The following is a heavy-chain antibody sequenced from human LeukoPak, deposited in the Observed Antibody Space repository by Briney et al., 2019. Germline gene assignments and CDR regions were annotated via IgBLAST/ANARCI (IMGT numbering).Heavy chain of an antibody. Sequence: ASVKVSCKASGYTFTSYYMHWVRQAPGQGLEWMGIINPSGGSTSYAQKFQGRVTMTRDTSTSTVYMELSSLRSEDTAVYYCARDLVTIFGVNYYMDVWGKGTTVTVSS. V-gene: IGHV1-46*01. D-gene: IGHD3-3*01. J-gene: IGHJ6*03. CDR2: INPSGGST. CDR1: GYTFTSYY. CDR3: ARDLVTIFGVNYYMDV.